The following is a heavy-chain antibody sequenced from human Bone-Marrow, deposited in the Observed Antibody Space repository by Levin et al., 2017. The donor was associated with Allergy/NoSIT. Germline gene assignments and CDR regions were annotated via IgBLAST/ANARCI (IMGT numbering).Heavy chain of an antibody. CDR3: ASRPSDYDSFVFDY. V-gene: IGHV3-53*01. J-gene: IGHJ4*02. Sequence: RAGGSLRLSCAASGLTVTSHCMSWVRQAPGKGLEWVSFIYRDGTTFYADSVKGRLTISRDSSKNTWYLQMNSLSVEDTAVYYCASRPSDYDSFVFDYWGQGTLVTVSS. CDR2: IYRDGTT. CDR1: GLTVTSHC. D-gene: IGHD5-12*01.